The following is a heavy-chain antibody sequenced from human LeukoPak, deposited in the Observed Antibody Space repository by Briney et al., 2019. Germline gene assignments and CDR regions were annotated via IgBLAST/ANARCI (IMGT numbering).Heavy chain of an antibody. CDR1: GGSISAGDYY. CDR2: IYYRGST. J-gene: IGHJ3*02. D-gene: IGHD3-22*01. Sequence: SETLSLTCTVSGGSISAGDYYWSWIRQPPGKGLEWIGYIYYRGSTSYNPSLQSRVTISVDTSKNQFSLKLSSVTAADTAVYYCATSSMIVVAADAFDIWGQGTMVTVSS. V-gene: IGHV4-30-4*02. CDR3: ATSSMIVVAADAFDI.